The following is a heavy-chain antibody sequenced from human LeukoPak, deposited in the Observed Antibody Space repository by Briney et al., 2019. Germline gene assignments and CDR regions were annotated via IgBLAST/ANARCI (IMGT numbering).Heavy chain of an antibody. CDR3: VSFYETY. J-gene: IGHJ4*02. CDR2: INSDGSWT. D-gene: IGHD2/OR15-2a*01. Sequence: GGSLRLSCAASGNYWMHWVRQAPGKGLVWVSHINSDGSWTSYADSVKGRLTISKDNAKNTVYLQMDSLRAEDTAVYYCVSFYETYWGRGTLVTVSS. V-gene: IGHV3-74*01. CDR1: GNYW.